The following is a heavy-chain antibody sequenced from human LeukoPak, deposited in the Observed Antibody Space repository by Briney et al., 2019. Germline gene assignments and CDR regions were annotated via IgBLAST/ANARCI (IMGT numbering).Heavy chain of an antibody. CDR3: AKDLSAFGTSWFDP. CDR1: GFTFDDYA. V-gene: IGHV3-43*02. J-gene: IGHJ5*02. D-gene: IGHD6-13*01. CDR2: ISGDGGST. Sequence: PGGSLRLSCAASGFTFDDYAMHWVRQAPGKGLEWVSLISGDGGSTYYADSVKGRFTISRDNNKNSLYLQMDSPRTEDTALYYCAKDLSAFGTSWFDPWGQGTLVTVSS.